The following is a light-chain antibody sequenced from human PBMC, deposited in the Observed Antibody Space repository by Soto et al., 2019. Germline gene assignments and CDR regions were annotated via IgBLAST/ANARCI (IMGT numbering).Light chain of an antibody. CDR1: RSLLHGSNNENF. J-gene: IGKJ4*01. Sequence: DIVMTQSPDSLAVSLGERVTISCKSSRSLLHGSNNENFLAWYQQRPGQPPKLLFYWASTRQSGVPERFSGSGSETDFTLTISSLRAEDVAVYYCQQYFGIPLTFGGGTKVEIK. CDR2: WAS. CDR3: QQYFGIPLT. V-gene: IGKV4-1*01.